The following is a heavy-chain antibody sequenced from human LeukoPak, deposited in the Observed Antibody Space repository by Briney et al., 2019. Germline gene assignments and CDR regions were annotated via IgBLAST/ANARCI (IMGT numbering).Heavy chain of an antibody. D-gene: IGHD1-26*01. CDR2: INHSGST. CDR3: ARHGDSTWELDY. V-gene: IGHV4-34*01. Sequence: SETLSLTCAVYGGSFSGYYWSWIRQPPGKGLEWIGEINHSGSTNYNPSLKSRVTISVDTSKNQFSLKLSSVTAADTAVYYCARHGDSTWELDYWGQGTLVTVSS. CDR1: GGSFSGYY. J-gene: IGHJ4*02.